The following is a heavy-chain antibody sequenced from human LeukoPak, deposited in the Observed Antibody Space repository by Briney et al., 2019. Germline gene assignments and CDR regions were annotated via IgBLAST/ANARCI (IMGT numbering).Heavy chain of an antibody. D-gene: IGHD2-15*01. Sequence: GGSLRLSCAASGFTFRNNWMTWVRQAPGKGLEWVAHIKEDGSAQNYIDSVTGRFTISRDNAKNSLFLQMNSVRAEDTAIYYCARDLGWFHFDSWGQGTLVTVSS. V-gene: IGHV3-7*01. CDR2: IKEDGSAQ. J-gene: IGHJ4*02. CDR1: GFTFRNNW. CDR3: ARDLGWFHFDS.